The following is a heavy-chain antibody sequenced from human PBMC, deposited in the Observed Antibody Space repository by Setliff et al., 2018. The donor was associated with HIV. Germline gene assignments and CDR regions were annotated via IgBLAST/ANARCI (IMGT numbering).Heavy chain of an antibody. CDR1: GGFISSSSYY. CDR2: IYYSGST. J-gene: IGHJ6*02. D-gene: IGHD6-19*01. Sequence: SETLSLTCTVSGGFISSSSYYWGWIRQPPGKGLEWIGSIYYSGSTYYNPSLKSRVTISVDTSKNQFSLKLSSVTAADTAVYYCARDLYSSGWYGLYYYGMDVWGQGTTVTVSS. CDR3: ARDLYSSGWYGLYYYGMDV. V-gene: IGHV4-39*07.